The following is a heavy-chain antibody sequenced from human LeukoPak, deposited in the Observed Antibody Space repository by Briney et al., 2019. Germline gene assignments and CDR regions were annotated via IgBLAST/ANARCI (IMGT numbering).Heavy chain of an antibody. CDR3: ARPNYDFWSGYYHYYYMDV. V-gene: IGHV4-34*01. D-gene: IGHD3-3*01. CDR1: GGSFSGYY. Sequence: SETLSLTCAVYGGSFSGYYWSWIRQPPGKGLEWIGEINHSGSTNYNPSLKSRVTISVDTSKNQFSLKLSSVTAADTAVYYCARPNYDFWSGYYHYYYMDVWGKGPRSPSP. CDR2: INHSGST. J-gene: IGHJ6*03.